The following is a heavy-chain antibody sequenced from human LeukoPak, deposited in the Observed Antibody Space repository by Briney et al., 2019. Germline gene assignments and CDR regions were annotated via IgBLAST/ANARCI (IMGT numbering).Heavy chain of an antibody. J-gene: IGHJ4*02. CDR2: IYYSGST. Sequence: SETLSLTCTVSGGYISTYYWTWIRQPPGKGLEWIGYIYYSGSTNYNPSLKSRVTISVDTSKNQFSVKLSSVTAADTAVYYCARQHSPGYFDYWGQGTLVTVSS. CDR3: ARQHSPGYFDY. CDR1: GGYISTYY. D-gene: IGHD1-14*01. V-gene: IGHV4-59*08.